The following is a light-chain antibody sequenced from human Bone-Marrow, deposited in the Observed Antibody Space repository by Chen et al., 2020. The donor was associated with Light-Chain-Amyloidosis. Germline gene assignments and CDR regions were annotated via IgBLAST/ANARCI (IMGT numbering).Light chain of an antibody. J-gene: IGLJ2*01. Sequence: QSALTQPASVSGSPGQSIPISCTGTSSDIGGYNYVSWYQPHPDKAPKLMIYDVSNRPSGVSDRFSGSKSGYTASLTISGLQAEDEADYYCSSYTSSTTHVVFGGGTKLTVL. CDR1: SSDIGGYNY. CDR3: SSYTSSTTHVV. V-gene: IGLV2-14*03. CDR2: DVS.